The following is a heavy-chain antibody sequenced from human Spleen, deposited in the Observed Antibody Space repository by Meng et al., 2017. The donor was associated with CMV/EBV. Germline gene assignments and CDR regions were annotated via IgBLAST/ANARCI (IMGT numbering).Heavy chain of an antibody. CDR3: ASAPVGLQRDY. V-gene: IGHV3-47*01. J-gene: IGHJ4*02. Sequence: GGSLRLSCAASGFAFSSYALHWVRRAPGKGLEWVSAIGTGGDTYYADSVMGRFTISRDNAKNSLYLQMNSLRAEDTAVYYCASAPVGLQRDYWGQGTLVTVSS. CDR1: GFAFSSYA. CDR2: IGTGGDT.